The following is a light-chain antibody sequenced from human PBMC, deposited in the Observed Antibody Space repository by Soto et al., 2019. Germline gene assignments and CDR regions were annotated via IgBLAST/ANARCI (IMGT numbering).Light chain of an antibody. CDR2: DAS. Sequence: DIQMTQSPSTLSASVVDRVTITCRASQSISSWLAWYQQKPGKAPKLLIYDASSLESGVPSRFSGSGSGTESTLTISSLQPDDFATYYCQQYNSYLYTFGQGTKVDIK. CDR3: QQYNSYLYT. J-gene: IGKJ2*01. V-gene: IGKV1-5*01. CDR1: QSISSW.